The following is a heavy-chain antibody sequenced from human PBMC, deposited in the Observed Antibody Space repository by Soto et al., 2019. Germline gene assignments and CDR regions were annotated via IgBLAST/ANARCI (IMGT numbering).Heavy chain of an antibody. Sequence: QVQLQETGPGLVKPSETLSLTCSVSGASVSGYYWSWVRQTPGKGLEWIGNIHNSGTSKYNPSLKSRVTISLDTSKNEFSLNIPSVTTADTAVYYCARGPQWLRSDNWFDPWGQGNLVTVSS. CDR1: GASVSGYY. CDR2: IHNSGTS. J-gene: IGHJ5*02. CDR3: ARGPQWLRSDNWFDP. V-gene: IGHV4-59*02. D-gene: IGHD5-12*01.